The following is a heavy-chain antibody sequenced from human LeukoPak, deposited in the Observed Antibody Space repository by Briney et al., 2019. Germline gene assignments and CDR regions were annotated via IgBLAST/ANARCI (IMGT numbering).Heavy chain of an antibody. CDR1: GGSIRSSSSNYY. Sequence: PSETLSLTCTVSGGSIRSSSSNYYWGWIRQPPGKGLEWIGYIYYTGNTDYNPSLKSRVTISVDTSKNQFSLNLSSVTAADTAIYYCARLGGATSPFGYWGQGTLVTVSS. D-gene: IGHD1-26*01. J-gene: IGHJ4*02. CDR3: ARLGGATSPFGY. CDR2: IYYTGNT. V-gene: IGHV4-61*05.